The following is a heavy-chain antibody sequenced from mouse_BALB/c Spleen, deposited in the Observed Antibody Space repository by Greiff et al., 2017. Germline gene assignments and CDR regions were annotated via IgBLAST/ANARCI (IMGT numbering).Heavy chain of an antibody. D-gene: IGHD1-1*01. CDR3: ARERNYYGSTDAMDY. Sequence: EVQLVESGGGLVQPGGSLKLSCAASGFTFSSYAMSWVRQTPEKRLEWVASISSGGSTYYPDSVKGRFTISRDNARNILYLQMSSLRSEDTAMYYCARERNYYGSTDAMDYWGQGTSVTVSS. J-gene: IGHJ4*01. V-gene: IGHV5-6-5*01. CDR1: GFTFSSYA. CDR2: ISSGGST.